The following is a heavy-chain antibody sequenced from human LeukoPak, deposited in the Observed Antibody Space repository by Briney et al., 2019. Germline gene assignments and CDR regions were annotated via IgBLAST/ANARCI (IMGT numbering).Heavy chain of an antibody. CDR2: FVPEDGET. V-gene: IGHV1-24*01. CDR1: GDTPTELS. J-gene: IGHJ4*02. Sequence: ASVKVSCKLSGDTPTELSMHWVRQSPGKGLEWMGGFVPEDGETIYAQKFRGRVTMTEDTSTDTAYMELSSLRSDDTAVYFCATLPRGHLFDSWGQGTLVTVSS. D-gene: IGHD3-10*01. CDR3: ATLPRGHLFDS.